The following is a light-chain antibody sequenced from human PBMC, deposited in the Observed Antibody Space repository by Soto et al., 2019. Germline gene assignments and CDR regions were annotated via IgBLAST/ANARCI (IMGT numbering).Light chain of an antibody. J-gene: IGLJ1*01. CDR3: QVWDRSNEQGV. CDR2: DDT. Sequence: SYELTQPPSVSVAPGQTSRSSSGGHTIGSKSVNWYQQKPGQAPVVVVYDDTDRPSGIPERFSGSNSGHTAILTISGVDAGDEADYYCQVWDRSNEQGVFGAGTKVTVL. V-gene: IGLV3-21*02. CDR1: TIGSKS.